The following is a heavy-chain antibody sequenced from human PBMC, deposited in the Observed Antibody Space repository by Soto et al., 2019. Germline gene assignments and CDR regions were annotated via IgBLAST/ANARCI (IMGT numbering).Heavy chain of an antibody. D-gene: IGHD2-2*01. CDR3: AKGSSVVVVPAAIYYYYGMDV. V-gene: IGHV3-30*18. CDR2: ISYDGSNK. J-gene: IGHJ6*02. CDR1: GFTFSSYG. Sequence: QVQLVESGGGVVQPGRSLRLSCAASGFTFSSYGMHWVRQAPGKGLEWVAVISYDGSNKYYADSVKGRFTISRDNSKNTLYLQMNSLRAEDTAVYYCAKGSSVVVVPAAIYYYYGMDVWGQGTTVTVSS.